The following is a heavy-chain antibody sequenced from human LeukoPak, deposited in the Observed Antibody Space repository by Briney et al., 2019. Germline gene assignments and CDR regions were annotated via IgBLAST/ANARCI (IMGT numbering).Heavy chain of an antibody. CDR3: ARWSSSGWYRAGYFDY. J-gene: IGHJ4*02. Sequence: GGSLRLSCAASGFVVTSNYMSWVRQAPGKGLEWVSFIYSGGSTVYADPVKGRFTISRDKSKNTLYLDMSSLRHQDTAVYYCARWSSSGWYRAGYFDYWGQGSLVTVSS. V-gene: IGHV3-53*01. D-gene: IGHD6-19*01. CDR1: GFVVTSNY. CDR2: IYSGGST.